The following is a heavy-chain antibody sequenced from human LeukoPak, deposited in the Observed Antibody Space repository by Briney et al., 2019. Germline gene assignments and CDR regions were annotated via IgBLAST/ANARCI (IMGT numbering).Heavy chain of an antibody. J-gene: IGHJ4*02. CDR2: INPNSGGT. D-gene: IGHD3-22*01. CDR1: GYTFTGYY. CDR3: ARDQANYDSSGYYYGGVNY. Sequence: ASVKVSCKASGYTFTGYYMHWVRQAPGQGLEWMGWINPNSGGTNYAQKFQGRVTMTRDTSISTAYMELSRLRSDDTAVYYCARDQANYDSSGYYYGGVNYWGQGTLVTVSS. V-gene: IGHV1-2*02.